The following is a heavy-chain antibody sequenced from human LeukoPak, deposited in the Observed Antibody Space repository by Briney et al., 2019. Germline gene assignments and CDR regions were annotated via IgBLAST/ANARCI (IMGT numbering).Heavy chain of an antibody. J-gene: IGHJ5*02. V-gene: IGHV3-21*01. D-gene: IGHD6-6*01. CDR3: ARDAAQSNWFDP. Sequence: GGSLRLSCEVSGFTLSSYTMNWVRQAPGKGLEWVSSISSSSSYIYYADSVKGRFTISRDNAKNSLYLQMNSLRAEDTAVYYCARDAAQSNWFDPWGQGTLVTVSS. CDR2: ISSSSSYI. CDR1: GFTLSSYT.